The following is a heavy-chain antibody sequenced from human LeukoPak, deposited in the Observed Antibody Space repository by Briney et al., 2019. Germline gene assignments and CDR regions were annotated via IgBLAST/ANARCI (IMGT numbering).Heavy chain of an antibody. V-gene: IGHV3-23*01. CDR3: AKDHSYGSAFDY. J-gene: IGHJ4*02. D-gene: IGHD3-10*01. Sequence: GGSLRLSCAASGFTFSSYATSWVRQAPGKGLEWVSAISGSGGSTYYADSVKGRFTISRDNSKNTLYLQMNSLRAEDTAVYYCAKDHSYGSAFDYWGQGTLVTVSS. CDR1: GFTFSSYA. CDR2: ISGSGGST.